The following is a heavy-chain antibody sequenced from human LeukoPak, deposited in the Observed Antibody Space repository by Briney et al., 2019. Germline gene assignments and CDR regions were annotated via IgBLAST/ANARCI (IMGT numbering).Heavy chain of an antibody. CDR3: ARLPSGYSTGWYGY. D-gene: IGHD6-19*01. V-gene: IGHV1-2*02. Sequence: ASVKVSCKASGYTFTDYYMHWVRQAPGQGLEWMGWINPNSGGTYYAQKFQGRVTMTRDTSISTAHMELSRLRSDDTAVYYCARLPSGYSTGWYGYWGQGTLVTVSS. J-gene: IGHJ4*02. CDR2: INPNSGGT. CDR1: GYTFTDYY.